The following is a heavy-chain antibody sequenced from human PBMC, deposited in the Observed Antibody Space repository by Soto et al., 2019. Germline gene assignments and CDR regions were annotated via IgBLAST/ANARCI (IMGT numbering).Heavy chain of an antibody. CDR3: GRGRSGQIVVFY. CDR1: GYTFTGHY. V-gene: IGHV1-2*02. Sequence: ASVKVSCKASGYTFTGHYIHWVRQAPEQGPEWMGEVGPETGATRYAQKFQGRVTMTRDMSITTVYMELNNLSPDDTAVYYCGRGRSGQIVVFYWGQGTPVTVSS. CDR2: VGPETGAT. J-gene: IGHJ4*02. D-gene: IGHD1-26*01.